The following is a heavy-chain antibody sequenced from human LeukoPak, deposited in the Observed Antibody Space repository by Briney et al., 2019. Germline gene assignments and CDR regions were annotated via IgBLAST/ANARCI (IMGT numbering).Heavy chain of an antibody. CDR2: ISGTGGST. V-gene: IGHV3-23*01. J-gene: IGHJ3*01. CDR3: AKDRRPTYYSDSSGYYFRDAFAV. CDR1: GFTFSSYA. Sequence: GGSLRLSCAASGFTFSSYAMSWVRQAPGKGLEWVSTISGTGGSTYYADSVKGRFTISRDNSKNTLYLQMNSLRAEDTAVYYCAKDRRPTYYSDSSGYYFRDAFAVWGQGTMVTVSS. D-gene: IGHD3-22*01.